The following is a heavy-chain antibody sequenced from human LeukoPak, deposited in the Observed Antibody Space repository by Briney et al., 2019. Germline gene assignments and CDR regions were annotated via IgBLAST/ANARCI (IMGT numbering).Heavy chain of an antibody. Sequence: SETLSLTCAVYGGSFSGYYWSWIRQPPGKGLEGIGEINHSGSTNYNPSLKSRVTISVDTSKNQFSLKLSSVTAADTAVYYCARAFFDPWGQGTLVTVSS. V-gene: IGHV4-34*01. CDR3: ARAFFDP. CDR1: GGSFSGYY. CDR2: INHSGST. J-gene: IGHJ5*02.